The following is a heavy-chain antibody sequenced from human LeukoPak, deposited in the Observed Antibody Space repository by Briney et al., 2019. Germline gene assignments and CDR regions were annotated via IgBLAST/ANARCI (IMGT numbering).Heavy chain of an antibody. CDR2: IDWDDDK. CDR3: ARISLDYGGLDDY. CDR1: GGSFSGYY. V-gene: IGHV2-70*11. J-gene: IGHJ4*02. D-gene: IGHD4-23*01. Sequence: TLSLTCAVYGGSFSGYYWSWIRQPPGKALEWLARIDWDDDKYYSTSLKTRLTISKDTSKNQVVLTMTNMDPVDTATYYCARISLDYGGLDDYWGQGTLVTVSS.